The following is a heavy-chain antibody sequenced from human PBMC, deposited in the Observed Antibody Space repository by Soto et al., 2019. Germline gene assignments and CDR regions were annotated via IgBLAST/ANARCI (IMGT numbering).Heavy chain of an antibody. CDR2: IYYSGST. CDR3: ARDKITGLFDY. D-gene: IGHD2-8*02. V-gene: IGHV4-59*12. CDR1: GASISNYF. Sequence: XXTLSLTFNVSGASISNYFWHWIRQSPGKGLEWIGYIYYSGSTYYNPSLKSRVTISVDTSKNQFSLKLTYVTAADTAVYYCARDKITGLFDYWGQGTLVTVSS. J-gene: IGHJ4*02.